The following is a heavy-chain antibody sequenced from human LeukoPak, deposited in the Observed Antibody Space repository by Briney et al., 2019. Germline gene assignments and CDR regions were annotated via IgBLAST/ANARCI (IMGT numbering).Heavy chain of an antibody. CDR2: INPSGGST. D-gene: IGHD5-24*01. Sequence: GASVKVSCKASGYTFTSYYMHWVRQAPGQGLEWMGIINPSGGSTSYAQKFQGRVTMTRDTSISAVYMELSRLRSDDTAVYYCAGDGTGVYNLVQYWGQGTLVTVSS. V-gene: IGHV1-46*01. CDR3: AGDGTGVYNLVQY. CDR1: GYTFTSYY. J-gene: IGHJ4*02.